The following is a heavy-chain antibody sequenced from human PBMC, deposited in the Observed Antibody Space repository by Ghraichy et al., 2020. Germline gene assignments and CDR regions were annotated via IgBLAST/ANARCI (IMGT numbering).Heavy chain of an antibody. CDR3: AREPVDYYGSGSSYYYYGMDV. D-gene: IGHD3-10*01. CDR2: ISSSSTI. CDR1: GFTFSSYS. V-gene: IGHV3-48*02. Sequence: GGSLRLSCAASGFTFSSYSMNWVRQAPGKGLEWVSYISSSSTIYYADSVKGRFTISRDNAKNSLYLQMNSLRDEDTAVYYCAREPVDYYGSGSSYYYYGMDVWGQGTTVTVSS. J-gene: IGHJ6*02.